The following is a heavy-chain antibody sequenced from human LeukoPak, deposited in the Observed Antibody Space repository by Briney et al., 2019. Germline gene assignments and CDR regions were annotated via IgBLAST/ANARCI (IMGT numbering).Heavy chain of an antibody. Sequence: GGSLRLSCAAPGFTFSSYSMNWVRQAPGKGLEWVSSISSSSSYIYYADSVKGRFTISRDNAKNSLYLQMNSLRAEDTAVYYCARGVGNYYDSSGYGPHWYFDLWGRGTLVTVSS. J-gene: IGHJ2*01. CDR2: ISSSSSYI. D-gene: IGHD3-22*01. CDR1: GFTFSSYS. CDR3: ARGVGNYYDSSGYGPHWYFDL. V-gene: IGHV3-21*01.